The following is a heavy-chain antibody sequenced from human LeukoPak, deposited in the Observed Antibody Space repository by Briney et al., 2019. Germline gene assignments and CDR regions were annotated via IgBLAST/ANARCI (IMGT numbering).Heavy chain of an antibody. Sequence: GGSLRLSCAASGFTFSSYWMHWVRQAPGKGLVWVSRINSDGSSTSYADSVKGRLTISRDNAKNTLYLQMNSLRAEDTAVYYCARDRGYDILTGYYYFDYWGQGTLVTVSS. CDR3: ARDRGYDILTGYYYFDY. V-gene: IGHV3-74*01. D-gene: IGHD3-9*01. CDR2: INSDGSST. CDR1: GFTFSSYW. J-gene: IGHJ4*02.